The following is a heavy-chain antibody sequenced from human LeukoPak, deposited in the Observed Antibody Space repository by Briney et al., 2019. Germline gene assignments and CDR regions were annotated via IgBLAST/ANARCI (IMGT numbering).Heavy chain of an antibody. J-gene: IGHJ3*02. CDR1: GGSFSGYY. D-gene: IGHD6-13*01. Sequence: SETLSLTCAVYGGSFSGYYWSWIRQPPGKGLEWIGEINHSGSTNYNPSLKSRVTISGDTSKNQFSLKLSSVTAADTAVYYCARLSWDDAFDIWGQGTMVTVSS. CDR2: INHSGST. CDR3: ARLSWDDAFDI. V-gene: IGHV4-34*01.